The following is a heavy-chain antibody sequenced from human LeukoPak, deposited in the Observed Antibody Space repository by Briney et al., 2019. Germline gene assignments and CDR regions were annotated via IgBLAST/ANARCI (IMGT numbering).Heavy chain of an antibody. CDR3: TKEAGSGWYTGSVY. V-gene: IGHV3-20*04. D-gene: IGHD6-19*01. CDR2: INWNGGST. Sequence: GGSLRLSCAASGFIFDDDGMSWVRQVPGKGLGWGSGINWNGGSTGYADSVKGRFTMSRDNAKNSLYLQMNSLRAEDTALYYCTKEAGSGWYTGSVYWGQGTLVTVSS. J-gene: IGHJ4*02. CDR1: GFIFDDDG.